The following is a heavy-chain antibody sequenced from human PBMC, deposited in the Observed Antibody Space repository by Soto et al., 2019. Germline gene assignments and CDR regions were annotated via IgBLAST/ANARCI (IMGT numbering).Heavy chain of an antibody. J-gene: IGHJ4*02. V-gene: IGHV3-30*18. CDR3: AKGSYYYGSGSYYGLTVDY. CDR2: ISYDGSNK. CDR1: GFTFSSYG. D-gene: IGHD3-10*01. Sequence: PGGSLRLSCAASGFTFSSYGMHWVRQAPGKGLEWVAVISYDGSNKYYADSVKGRFTISRDNSKNTLYLQMNSLRAEDTAVYYCAKGSYYYGSGSYYGLTVDYWGQGTLVTVSS.